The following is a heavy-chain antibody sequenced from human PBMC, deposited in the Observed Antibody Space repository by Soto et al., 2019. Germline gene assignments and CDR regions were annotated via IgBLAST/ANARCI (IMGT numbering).Heavy chain of an antibody. D-gene: IGHD3-9*01. V-gene: IGHV4-59*01. CDR2: ISHSGST. CDR1: GGSISSYY. J-gene: IGHJ5*02. CDR3: ARQAKLLRYFDWLSWFDP. Sequence: SETLSLTCTVSGGSISSYYWTWIRQPPGKGLEWIGYISHSGSTHYSPSLKSRVTISVDTSKNQFSLKLSSVTAADTAVYYCARQAKLLRYFDWLSWFDPWGQGTLVTVSS.